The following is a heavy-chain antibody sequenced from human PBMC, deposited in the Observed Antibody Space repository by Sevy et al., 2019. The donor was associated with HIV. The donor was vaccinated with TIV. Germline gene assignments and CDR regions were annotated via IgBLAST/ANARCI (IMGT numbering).Heavy chain of an antibody. CDR1: RFTFNTYW. Sequence: GGSLRLSCAASRFTFNTYWMSWVRQAPGKGLEWVGNIKEDGSAKYYADSVKGRFTISRDNAKNSLYLQMNSLRVEDTAVCYCARDSPGYGGYNYWGQGTLVTVSS. D-gene: IGHD1-26*01. CDR2: IKEDGSAK. J-gene: IGHJ4*02. CDR3: ARDSPGYGGYNY. V-gene: IGHV3-7*01.